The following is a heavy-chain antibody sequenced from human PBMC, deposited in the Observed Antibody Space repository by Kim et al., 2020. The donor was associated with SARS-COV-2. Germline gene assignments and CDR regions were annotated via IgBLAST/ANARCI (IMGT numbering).Heavy chain of an antibody. V-gene: IGHV3-30*04. CDR1: GFTFSSYA. CDR2: ISYDGSNK. J-gene: IGHJ3*02. Sequence: GGSLRLSCAASGFTFSSYAMHWVRQAPGKGLEWVAVISYDGSNKYYADSVKGRFTISRDNSKNTLYLQMNSLRAEDTAVYYCASGGYSSGSYAFDIWGQGTMVTVSS. D-gene: IGHD6-25*01. CDR3: ASGGYSSGSYAFDI.